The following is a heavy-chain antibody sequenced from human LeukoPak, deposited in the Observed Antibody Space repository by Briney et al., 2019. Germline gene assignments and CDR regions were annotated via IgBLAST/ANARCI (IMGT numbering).Heavy chain of an antibody. V-gene: IGHV1-8*03. Sequence: ASVKVSCKASGYTFTSYDINWVRQATGQGLEWMGWMNPNSGNTGYAQKFQGRVTITRNTSISTAYMELSSVRSEDTAVYYCARGRVVVSAWGLQNYYYYYMDVWGKGTTGTVSS. CDR1: GYTFTSYD. CDR3: ARGRVVVSAWGLQNYYYYYMDV. J-gene: IGHJ6*03. D-gene: IGHD3-22*01. CDR2: MNPNSGNT.